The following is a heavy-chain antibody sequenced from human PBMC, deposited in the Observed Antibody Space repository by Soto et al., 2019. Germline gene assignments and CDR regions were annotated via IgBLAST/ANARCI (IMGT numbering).Heavy chain of an antibody. J-gene: IGHJ6*02. CDR3: AVENKRGLQLVFNGGMDV. CDR1: GGSISSGGYY. Sequence: SETLSLTCTVSGGSISSGGYYWSWIRQHPGKGLEWIGYIYYSGSTYYNPSLKSLVTISVDTSKNQFSLKLRSVTAADTAVYYCAVENKRGLQLVFNGGMDVWGQGTTVTVSS. CDR2: IYYSGST. V-gene: IGHV4-31*01. D-gene: IGHD6-13*01.